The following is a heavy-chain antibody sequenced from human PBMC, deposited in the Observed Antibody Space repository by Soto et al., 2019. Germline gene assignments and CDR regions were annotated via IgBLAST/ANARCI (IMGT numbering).Heavy chain of an antibody. CDR2: IYWNDDK. Sequence: QITLKESGPTLVKPTQTLTLTCTFSGFSLSTSGVGVDWISQPPGKALAWLALIYWNDDKHYSPALKSRITIAKNSSKNQVVLKMTNMDTVDTATYYCAHRSFANDAFDVWGQGTMVTVSS. CDR3: AHRSFANDAFDV. CDR1: GFSLSTSGVG. J-gene: IGHJ3*01. V-gene: IGHV2-5*01. D-gene: IGHD3-3*01.